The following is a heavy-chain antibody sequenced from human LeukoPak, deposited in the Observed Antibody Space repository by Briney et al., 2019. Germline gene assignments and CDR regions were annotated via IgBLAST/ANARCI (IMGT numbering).Heavy chain of an antibody. J-gene: IGHJ3*02. CDR1: GFTFSRYG. D-gene: IGHD3-9*01. CDR2: IRDDGSTR. V-gene: IGHV3-30*02. Sequence: PGGSLRLSCAASGFTFSRYGLHWVRQAPGKGLEWVAFIRDDGSTRYYAESVKGRFTVSRDNSKNTLYLQMDSLRTEDTAVYYCAREVHYDILTGQRGGAFDIWGQGTMVTVSS. CDR3: AREVHYDILTGQRGGAFDI.